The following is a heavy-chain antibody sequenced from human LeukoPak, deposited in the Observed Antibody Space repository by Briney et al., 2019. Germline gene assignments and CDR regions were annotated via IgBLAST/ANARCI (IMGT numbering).Heavy chain of an antibody. Sequence: PGGSLRLSCAASGFTFSVYWMTWVRQAPGKGLEWVAKIIQDGSEKYYVDSVKGRFTISRDNAKNSLYLQMNSLRAEDTAVYYCARDSPGIMIFGVVTPNGGQGTLVTVSS. V-gene: IGHV3-7*05. CDR2: IIQDGSEK. J-gene: IGHJ4*02. D-gene: IGHD3-3*01. CDR3: ARDSPGIMIFGVVTPN. CDR1: GFTFSVYW.